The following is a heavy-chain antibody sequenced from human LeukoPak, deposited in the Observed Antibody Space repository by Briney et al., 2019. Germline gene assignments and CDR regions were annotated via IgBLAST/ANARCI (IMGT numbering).Heavy chain of an antibody. CDR3: ARGERIQLWLSYIDY. CDR2: INPSGGST. J-gene: IGHJ4*02. D-gene: IGHD5-18*01. CDR1: GYTFTSYY. Sequence: ASVKVSCKASGYTFTSYYMHWVRQAPGQGLEWMGIINPSGGSTSYALKFQGRVTMTRDTSTSTVYMELSSLRSEDTAVYYCARGERIQLWLSYIDYWGQGTLVTVSS. V-gene: IGHV1-46*01.